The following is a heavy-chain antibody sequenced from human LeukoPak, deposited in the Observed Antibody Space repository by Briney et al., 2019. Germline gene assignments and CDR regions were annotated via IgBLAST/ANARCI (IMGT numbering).Heavy chain of an antibody. V-gene: IGHV5-51*01. Sequence: GESLKISCKGSGYSFTNYWIGWVRQMPGRGLEWMGIIYPGDSDTRYSPSFQGQVTISADKSISTAYLQWSSLKASDTAMYYCARHSNTYYYDSGSFGAFDIWGQGTMVTVSS. CDR3: ARHSNTYYYDSGSFGAFDI. D-gene: IGHD3-10*01. CDR1: GYSFTNYW. CDR2: IYPGDSDT. J-gene: IGHJ3*02.